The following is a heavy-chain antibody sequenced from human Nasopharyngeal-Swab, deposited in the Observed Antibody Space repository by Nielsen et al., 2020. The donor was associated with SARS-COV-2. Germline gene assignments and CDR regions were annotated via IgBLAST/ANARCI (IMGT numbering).Heavy chain of an antibody. Sequence: GSLRLSCAASGFTFSSYSMNWVRQAPGKGLEWVSSISSSSSYIYYADSVKGRFTISRDNAKNSLYLQMNSLRAEDTAVYYCARDREVSITIFGVVNDPYYYYGMDVWGQGTTVTVSS. CDR3: ARDREVSITIFGVVNDPYYYYGMDV. J-gene: IGHJ6*02. V-gene: IGHV3-21*01. D-gene: IGHD3-3*01. CDR2: ISSSSSYI. CDR1: GFTFSSYS.